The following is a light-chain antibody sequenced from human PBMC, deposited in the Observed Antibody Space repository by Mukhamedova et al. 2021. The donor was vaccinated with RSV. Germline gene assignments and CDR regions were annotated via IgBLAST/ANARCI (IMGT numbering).Light chain of an antibody. CDR2: KAS. Sequence: WYQRRVHGKAPRLLIYKASILESGVPTKFSGSGSGTEFTLTISSLQTDDFGTYYCQQYNSYPYIFGQGTKLEI. V-gene: IGKV1-5*03. CDR3: QQYNSYPYI. J-gene: IGKJ2*01.